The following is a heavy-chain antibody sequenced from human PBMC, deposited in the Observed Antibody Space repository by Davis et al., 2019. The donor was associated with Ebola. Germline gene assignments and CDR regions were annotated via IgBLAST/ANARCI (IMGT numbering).Heavy chain of an antibody. J-gene: IGHJ4*02. Sequence: SETLSLTCTVSGGSISSYYWSWIRQPPGKGLEWIGEINHSGSTNYNPSLKSRVTISVDTSKNQFSLKLSSVTAADTAVYYCARGGFFLAYGYWGQGTLVTVSS. CDR2: INHSGST. D-gene: IGHD3-3*01. CDR1: GGSISSYY. V-gene: IGHV4-34*01. CDR3: ARGGFFLAYGY.